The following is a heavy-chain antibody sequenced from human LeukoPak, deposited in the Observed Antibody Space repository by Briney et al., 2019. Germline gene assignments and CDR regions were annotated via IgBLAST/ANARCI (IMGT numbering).Heavy chain of an antibody. CDR1: GGSISSHY. Sequence: SETLSLTCTVSGGSISSHYWSWIRQPPGKGLEWIGYIYYSGSTNYNPSLKSRVTISVDTSKNQYSLKLRSVTAADTAVYYCGRGSGSKGYYYYGMDVWGQGTTVTVSS. J-gene: IGHJ6*02. CDR2: IYYSGST. V-gene: IGHV4-59*08. CDR3: GRGSGSKGYYYYGMDV. D-gene: IGHD3-10*01.